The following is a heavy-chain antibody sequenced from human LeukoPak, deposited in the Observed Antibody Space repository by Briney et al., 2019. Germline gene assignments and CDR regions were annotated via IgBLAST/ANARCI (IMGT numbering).Heavy chain of an antibody. CDR2: IYSGGST. CDR1: GFTVSSNY. CDR3: ARTVRFLEWFIDY. D-gene: IGHD3-3*01. Sequence: GGSLRLSCAASGFTVSSNYMSWVRQAPGKGLEWVSVIYSGGSTYYADSVKGRFTISKDNSKNTLYLQMNSLRAEDTAVYYCARTVRFLEWFIDYWGQGTLVTVSS. J-gene: IGHJ4*02. V-gene: IGHV3-53*01.